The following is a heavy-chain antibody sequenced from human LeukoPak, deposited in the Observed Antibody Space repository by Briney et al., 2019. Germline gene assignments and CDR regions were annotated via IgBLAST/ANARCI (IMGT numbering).Heavy chain of an antibody. CDR3: TRGASDYWGENYFDY. Sequence: ASVKVSCTASGYSFTNYDIHWVRQATGHGLEWMGWVNPNSGTVGYAQKFQGRVTMTRNASISAAYMELSSLTSEDAAVYYCTRGASDYWGENYFDYWGQGSLVTVSS. V-gene: IGHV1-8*01. D-gene: IGHD7-27*01. CDR1: GYSFTNYD. CDR2: VNPNSGTV. J-gene: IGHJ4*02.